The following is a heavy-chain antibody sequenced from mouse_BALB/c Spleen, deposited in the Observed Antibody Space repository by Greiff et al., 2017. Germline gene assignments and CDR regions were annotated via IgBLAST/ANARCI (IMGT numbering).Heavy chain of an antibody. J-gene: IGHJ4*01. CDR2: IWSGGST. V-gene: IGHV2-4-1*01. D-gene: IGHD2-14*01. CDR3: ARGEVRSSYYAMDY. CDR1: GFSLTSYG. Sequence: VKLMESGPGLVQPSQSLSITCTVSGFSLTSYGVHWVRQSPGKGLEWLGVIWSGGSTDYNAAFISRLSISKDNSKSQVFFKMNSLQADDTAIYYCARGEVRSSYYAMDYWGQGTSVTVSS.